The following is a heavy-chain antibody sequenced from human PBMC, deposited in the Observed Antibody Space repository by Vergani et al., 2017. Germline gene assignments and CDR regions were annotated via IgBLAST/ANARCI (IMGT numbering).Heavy chain of an antibody. CDR2: IHYSENT. CDR3: ASDTHSGQRADR. D-gene: IGHD6-19*01. J-gene: IGHJ5*02. Sequence: QVQLQESGPGLVKSSETLSLTCSVSFDSIRNLYCNWIRQPPGKGLEWIGSIHYSENTNYNPSLKTRVTISVDTSKNQFSLTLTSVTAADTAVYCCASDTHSGQRADRWGQGILVTVTS. CDR1: FDSIRNLY. V-gene: IGHV4-59*11.